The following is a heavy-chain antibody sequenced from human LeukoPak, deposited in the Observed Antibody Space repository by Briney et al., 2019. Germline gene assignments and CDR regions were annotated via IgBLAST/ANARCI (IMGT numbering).Heavy chain of an antibody. CDR3: ARGNQGHGLDV. D-gene: IGHD3-16*01. J-gene: IGHJ6*01. CDR1: GIPFSSYG. Sequence: GGSLRLSCAASGIPFSSYGMHWVRQAPGKGLEWVAVIWYDGSKKYYADFVKGRFTISRDNSKNTLSLQMSSLRVDDTAVYYCARGNQGHGLDVWGQGTTVTVSS. CDR2: IWYDGSKK. V-gene: IGHV3-33*01.